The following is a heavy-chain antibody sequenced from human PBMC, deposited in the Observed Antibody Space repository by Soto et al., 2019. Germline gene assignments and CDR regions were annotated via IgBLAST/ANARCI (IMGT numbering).Heavy chain of an antibody. CDR2: IYPGDSDT. V-gene: IGHV5-51*01. Sequence: GESLKLSCKGSGYRFTSYWIGWVRQTPGKGLEWMGIIYPGDSDTRYSPSFQGQVTISAGKSISTAYLQWSSLKASDTAMYYCARLAGTGNYYYYGMDVWGQGTTVTVSS. CDR3: ARLAGTGNYYYYGMDV. J-gene: IGHJ6*02. CDR1: GYRFTSYW. D-gene: IGHD6-19*01.